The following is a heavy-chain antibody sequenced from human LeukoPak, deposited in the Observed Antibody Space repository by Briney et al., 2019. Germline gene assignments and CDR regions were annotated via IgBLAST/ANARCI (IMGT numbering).Heavy chain of an antibody. D-gene: IGHD6-13*01. CDR3: ARLVAAAHTDY. J-gene: IGHJ4*02. V-gene: IGHV3-74*01. CDR2: MNSDGSTT. Sequence: GGSLRLSCAASGFTFSRDWMHWVRRGPGKGLVWVSRMNSDGSTTNYADSVKGRFTISRDNAKNTLYLQMNSLRAEDTALYYCARLVAAAHTDYWGQGTLVTVSS. CDR1: GFTFSRDW.